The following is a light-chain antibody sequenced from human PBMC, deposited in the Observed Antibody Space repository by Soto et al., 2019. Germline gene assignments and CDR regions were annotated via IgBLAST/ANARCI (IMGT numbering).Light chain of an antibody. CDR2: SAS. J-gene: IGKJ1*01. V-gene: IGKV3-15*01. CDR3: QQYNIWPWT. Sequence: EIRMKNSAATLSVYTGGRATLSCRASQSISDTLAWYQQKPGQAPRLLIYSASRGATGFPARFSGSGSGTDFTLTISSLQSEDFAVYYCQQYNIWPWTFGQG. CDR1: QSISDT.